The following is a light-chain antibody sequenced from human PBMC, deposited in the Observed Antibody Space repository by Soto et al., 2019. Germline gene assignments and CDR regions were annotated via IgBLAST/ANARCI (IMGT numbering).Light chain of an antibody. CDR1: QVISTY. CDR2: AAS. CDR3: QRLFDSPIT. V-gene: IGKV1-9*01. J-gene: IGKJ5*01. Sequence: DIQLTQSPSFLSPSIGESVTITCRASQVISTYLAWYQVKPGKAPKLLIYAASTFESGAPSRFSATVSGTEFSLTSTSLQPEDFATYYCQRLFDSPITFGQGTRLEIK.